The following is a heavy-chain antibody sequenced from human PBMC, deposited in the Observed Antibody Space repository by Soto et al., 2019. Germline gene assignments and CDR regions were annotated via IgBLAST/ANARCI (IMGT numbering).Heavy chain of an antibody. CDR3: TRRDTAMASGDY. V-gene: IGHV3-73*01. Sequence: PGGSLRLSCAASGFTFSGSAMHWVRQASGKGLEWVGRIRSKANSYATAYAASVKGRFTISRDDSKNTAYLQMNSLKTEDTAVYYCTRRDTAMASGDYWGQGTLVTVAS. CDR1: GFTFSGSA. J-gene: IGHJ4*02. D-gene: IGHD5-18*01. CDR2: IRSKANSYAT.